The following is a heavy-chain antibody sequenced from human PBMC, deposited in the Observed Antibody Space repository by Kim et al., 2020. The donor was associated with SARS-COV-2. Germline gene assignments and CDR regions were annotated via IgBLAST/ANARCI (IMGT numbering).Heavy chain of an antibody. D-gene: IGHD3-3*01. V-gene: IGHV1-2*02. CDR3: ARDGGFLEWLFSY. Sequence: YAQKFQGRVTMTRDTSISTAYMGLSRLRSDDTAVYYCARDGGFLEWLFSYWGQGTLVTVSS. J-gene: IGHJ4*02.